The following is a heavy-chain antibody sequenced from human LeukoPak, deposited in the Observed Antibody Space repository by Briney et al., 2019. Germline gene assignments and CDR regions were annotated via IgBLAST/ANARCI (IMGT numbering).Heavy chain of an antibody. CDR1: GYTFTIYA. J-gene: IGHJ6*02. CDR2: INAGNGNT. V-gene: IGHV1-3*01. CDR3: IRELYNYGMDV. Sequence: ASVTVSCTASGYTFTIYAMHWVRQAPGQRLEWMGWINAGNGNTKYSQKFQGRVTITRDTSASTAYMELSSLRSEDTAVYYCIRELYNYGMDVWGQGTTVTVSS.